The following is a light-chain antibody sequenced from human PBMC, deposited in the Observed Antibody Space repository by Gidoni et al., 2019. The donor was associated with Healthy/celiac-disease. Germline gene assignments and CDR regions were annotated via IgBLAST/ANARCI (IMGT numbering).Light chain of an antibody. CDR2: AAS. CDR3: RQYYNFPRT. J-gene: IGKJ1*01. V-gene: IGKV1D-8*01. Sequence: VIWMTQSPSLPSASTGDRVTISCRMSQCISSYLAWYQQKPGKAPELLIYAASTLQSGVPSRFSGSGSGTDFTLTISCLQSEDFATYYCRQYYNFPRTFXQXTKVEI. CDR1: QCISSY.